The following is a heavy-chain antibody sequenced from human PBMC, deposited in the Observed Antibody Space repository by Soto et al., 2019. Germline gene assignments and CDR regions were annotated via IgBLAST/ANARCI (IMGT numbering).Heavy chain of an antibody. V-gene: IGHV3-30*18. Sequence: PGGSLRLSCATSGFTFNSYALHWVRLAPGKGLEWVALISNDGSKTFYADSVKGRFTISRDTAKNTLFLQMNSLTTEDTAVYFCAKAGEIFGLVIFAYLDFWGQGTLVTVSS. J-gene: IGHJ4*02. CDR2: ISNDGSKT. CDR1: GFTFNSYA. D-gene: IGHD3-3*01. CDR3: AKAGEIFGLVIFAYLDF.